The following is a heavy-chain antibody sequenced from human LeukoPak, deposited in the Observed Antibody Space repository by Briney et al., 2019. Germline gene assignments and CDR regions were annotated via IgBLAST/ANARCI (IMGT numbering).Heavy chain of an antibody. CDR2: ISSSGSTI. CDR3: AELGITMIGGV. J-gene: IGHJ6*04. CDR1: GLIFDDYT. D-gene: IGHD3-10*02. Sequence: GGSLRLSCAASGLIFDDYTMHWVRQAPGKGLEWVSYISSSGSTIYYADSVKGRFTISRDNAKNSLYLQMNSLRAEDTAVYYCAELGITMIGGVWGKGTTVTISS. V-gene: IGHV3-48*03.